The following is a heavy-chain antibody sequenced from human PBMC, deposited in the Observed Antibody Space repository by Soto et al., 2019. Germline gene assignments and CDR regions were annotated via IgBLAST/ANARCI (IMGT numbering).Heavy chain of an antibody. CDR2: IYYSGST. J-gene: IGHJ6*02. D-gene: IGHD3-16*01. V-gene: IGHV4-59*01. Sequence: SETLSLTCTVSGGSISSYYWSWIRQPPGKGLEWIGYIYYSGSTNYNPSLKSRVTISVDTSKNQFSLKLSSVTAADTAVYYCARDRADKLGYYYGMDVWGQGTTVTVSS. CDR3: ARDRADKLGYYYGMDV. CDR1: GGSISSYY.